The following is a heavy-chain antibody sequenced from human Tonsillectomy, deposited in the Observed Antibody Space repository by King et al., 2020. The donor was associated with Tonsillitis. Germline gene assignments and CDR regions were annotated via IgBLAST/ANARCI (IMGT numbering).Heavy chain of an antibody. V-gene: IGHV3-21*01. D-gene: IGHD2-15*01. CDR3: ARYCSGGSCFSGLDAFDI. CDR1: GFTFSSYS. J-gene: IGHJ3*02. CDR2: ISSSSSYI. Sequence: VQLVESGGGLVKPGGSLRLSCAASGFTFSSYSMNWVRQAPGKGLEWVSSISSSSSYIYYADSVKGRFTISRDNAKNSLYLQMNSLRAEDTAVYYCARYCSGGSCFSGLDAFDIWGQGTMVTVSS.